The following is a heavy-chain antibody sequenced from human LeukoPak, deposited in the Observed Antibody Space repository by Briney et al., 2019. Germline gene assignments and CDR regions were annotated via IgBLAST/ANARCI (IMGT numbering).Heavy chain of an antibody. V-gene: IGHV3-23*01. CDR2: ISGSGGST. Sequence: PGGSLRLSCAASGFTFTSFGMSWVRQAPGKGLEWVSTISGSGGSTYYADSVKGRFTISRDNSKNTLYLQMSTLRAEDTAVYYCAKASRFGYSYGPRGYFYYMDVWGKGTTVTISS. CDR3: AKASRFGYSYGPRGYFYYMDV. CDR1: GFTFTSFG. D-gene: IGHD5-18*01. J-gene: IGHJ6*03.